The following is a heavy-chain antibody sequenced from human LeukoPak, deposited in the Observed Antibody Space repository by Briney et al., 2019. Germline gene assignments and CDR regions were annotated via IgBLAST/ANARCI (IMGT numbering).Heavy chain of an antibody. D-gene: IGHD2-15*01. CDR2: LSGGGGST. J-gene: IGHJ4*02. CDR3: AQGTDAQCRGARCYHLDY. Sequence: GGSLRLSSAASLITSCTYAMSSVPPAPGGGLWRVSPLSGGGGSTYYADSVKGRFTISRDNSKNTLYLQMDSLRAEDTAVYFCAQGTDAQCRGARCYHLDYWGQAT. V-gene: IGHV3-23*01. CDR1: LITSCTYA.